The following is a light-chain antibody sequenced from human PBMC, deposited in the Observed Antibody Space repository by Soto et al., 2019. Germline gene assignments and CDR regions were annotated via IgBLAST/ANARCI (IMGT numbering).Light chain of an antibody. V-gene: IGLV2-14*03. J-gene: IGLJ1*01. Sequence: QSVLTQPASVSGSPGQSITISCTGTSSDVGGYNYVSWYQHHPGKAPKLLIYDVSNRPSGLSNHFSGSKSDNTASLTISGLQPEDEADYYCSSYTTSNTRQIVFGTGTKVTVL. CDR1: SSDVGGYNY. CDR2: DVS. CDR3: SSYTTSNTRQIV.